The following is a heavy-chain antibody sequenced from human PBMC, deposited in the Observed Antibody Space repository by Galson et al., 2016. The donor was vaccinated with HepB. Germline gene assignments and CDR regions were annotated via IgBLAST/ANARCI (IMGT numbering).Heavy chain of an antibody. Sequence: SLRLSCAASGFTFQDYGMHWVRQAPGKGLEWVAVKSYDASHDYYADSVKGRFSISRDNSNNTLYLQMNSLRPEDTAVYFCATPRDSSGSYFPPRDWGQGTLVTVSS. CDR2: KSYDASHD. J-gene: IGHJ4*02. CDR3: ATPRDSSGSYFPPRD. CDR1: GFTFQDYG. D-gene: IGHD1-26*01. V-gene: IGHV3-30*03.